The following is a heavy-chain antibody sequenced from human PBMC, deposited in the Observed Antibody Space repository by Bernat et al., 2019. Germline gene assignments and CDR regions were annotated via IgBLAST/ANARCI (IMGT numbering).Heavy chain of an antibody. CDR2: IIPILNMT. CDR1: GGSYSSYT. D-gene: IGHD4-4*01. CDR3: ARIADARHYSDDP. Sequence: QVQLVQSGAEVKKPGSSVKVSCRASGGSYSSYTFSWVRQAPGQGLEWMGRIIPILNMTDYSQKFQGRVTLVADRSTATAYMEMTSLRAEDTAIYYCARIADARHYSDDPWGQGTPVIVSS. J-gene: IGHJ5*02. V-gene: IGHV1-69*02.